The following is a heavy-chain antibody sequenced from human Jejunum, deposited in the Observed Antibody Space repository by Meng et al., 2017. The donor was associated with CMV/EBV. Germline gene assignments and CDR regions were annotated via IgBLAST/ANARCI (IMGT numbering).Heavy chain of an antibody. CDR2: IIPVIGRP. CDR3: ASDITGNSYDYDS. CDR1: GGTLSIYV. D-gene: IGHD1-20*01. Sequence: ASGGTLSIYVISWVRQAPGQGIEWVGRIIPVIGRPRRGRRFQDRVSITADEATSTVYMKLKTLTSEDTAVYFCASDITGNSYDYDSWGQGTLVTVSS. J-gene: IGHJ5*01. V-gene: IGHV1-69*11.